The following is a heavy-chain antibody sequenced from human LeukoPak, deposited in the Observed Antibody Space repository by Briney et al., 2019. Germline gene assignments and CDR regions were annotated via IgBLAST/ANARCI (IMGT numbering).Heavy chain of an antibody. CDR3: ASRPFLYGFRTYFNN. Sequence: SETLSLTCAVYGGSFSAFHWNWIRQSPAKGQEWLGEMKQSGTPRYNPSLQSRVTISVDKSKNQFSLNVRSVTAADTAVYYCASRPFLYGFRTYFNNWAQGTLVTVPS. V-gene: IGHV4-34*01. J-gene: IGHJ4*02. D-gene: IGHD3-10*01. CDR1: GGSFSAFH. CDR2: MKQSGTP.